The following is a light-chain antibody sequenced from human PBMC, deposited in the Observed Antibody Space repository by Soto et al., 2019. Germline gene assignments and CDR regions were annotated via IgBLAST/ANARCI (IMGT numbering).Light chain of an antibody. J-gene: IGLJ3*02. CDR2: SDF. CDR1: SSNFGAGHD. Sequence: QPVLTQPPSVSGAPGQTVTISCTGSSSNFGAGHDVNWYQQLPGSAPKLVIYSDFKRPSGVPARFSGSRSGTSASLAITGLQPEDEASYYCQAYDNSLRGWVFGGGTKLTVL. V-gene: IGLV1-40*01. CDR3: QAYDNSLRGWV.